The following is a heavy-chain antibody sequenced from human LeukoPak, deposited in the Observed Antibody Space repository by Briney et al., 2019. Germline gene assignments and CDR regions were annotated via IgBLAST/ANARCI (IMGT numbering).Heavy chain of an antibody. CDR1: GYTFTGYN. CDR2: IDPNSGGT. D-gene: IGHD2-15*01. Sequence: ASVKVSCKASGYTFTGYNMHWVRQAPGQGLEWMGWIDPNSGGTNYAQKFQGRVTMTRDTSISTAYTELSSLRSDDTAVYYCARGRMGGGNDYWGQGTLVTVSS. J-gene: IGHJ4*02. V-gene: IGHV1-2*02. CDR3: ARGRMGGGNDY.